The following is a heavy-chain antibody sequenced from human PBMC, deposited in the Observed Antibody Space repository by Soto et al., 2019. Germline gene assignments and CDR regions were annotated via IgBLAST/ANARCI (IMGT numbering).Heavy chain of an antibody. CDR2: IYYSGST. Sequence: PSETLSLTCTASGGSISSGGYYWSWIRQHPGKGLEWIGYIYYSGSTYYNPSLKSRVTISVDTSKNQFSLKLSSVTAADTAVYYCARAKSSSPPVAYWGQRTLVTVSS. J-gene: IGHJ4*02. CDR1: GGSISSGGYY. D-gene: IGHD6-6*01. V-gene: IGHV4-31*03. CDR3: ARAKSSSPPVAY.